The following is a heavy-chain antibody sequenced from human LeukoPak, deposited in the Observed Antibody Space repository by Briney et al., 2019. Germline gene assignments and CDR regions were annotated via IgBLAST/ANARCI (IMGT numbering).Heavy chain of an antibody. J-gene: IGHJ4*02. CDR2: IYYSGST. D-gene: IGHD4-17*01. CDR3: ATTNGDYAFDY. CDR1: GGSISSYY. Sequence: SETLSLTCTVSGGSISSYYWSWIRQPPGKGLEWIGYIYYSGSTNCNPSLKSRVTISVDTSKNQFSLKLSSVTAAVMAVYYGATTNGDYAFDYWGQGTLVTVSS. V-gene: IGHV4-59*01.